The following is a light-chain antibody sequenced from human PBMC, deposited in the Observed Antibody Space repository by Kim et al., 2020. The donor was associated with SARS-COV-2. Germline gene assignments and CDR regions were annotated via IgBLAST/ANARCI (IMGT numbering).Light chain of an antibody. V-gene: IGLV2-14*04. Sequence: GQSVTISCPGTSPAFGGYHYVSWYQQHPGKAPRLMIYDVSERPSGVSNRFSGSKSGNTASLTISGLQAEDEADYYCIAYTNINSHVFGAGTMVTIL. CDR2: DVS. CDR1: SPAFGGYHY. J-gene: IGLJ1*01. CDR3: IAYTNINSHV.